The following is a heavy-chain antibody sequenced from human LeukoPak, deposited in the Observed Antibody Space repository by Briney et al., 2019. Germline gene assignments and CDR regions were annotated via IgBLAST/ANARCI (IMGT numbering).Heavy chain of an antibody. Sequence: PGGSLRLSCAASGFTFSSYAMSWVRQAPGKGLEWVSAISGSGGNTYYADSVKGRFTISRDNSKNTLYLQMNSLRAEDTAVYYCASSLRYYFDYWGQGTLVTVSS. CDR3: ASSLRYYFDY. CDR1: GFTFSSYA. V-gene: IGHV3-23*01. CDR2: ISGSGGNT. J-gene: IGHJ4*02.